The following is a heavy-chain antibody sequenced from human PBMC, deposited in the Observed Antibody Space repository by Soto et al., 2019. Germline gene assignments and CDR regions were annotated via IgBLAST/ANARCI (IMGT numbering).Heavy chain of an antibody. CDR3: AKKVSGGSRKPIDY. CDR2: ISGSGGST. CDR1: GFTFSSYA. V-gene: IGHV3-23*01. Sequence: GGSLRLSCAASGFTFSSYAMSWVRQAPGKGLEWVSAISGSGGSTYYADSVKGRFTISRDNSKNTLYLQMNSLRAEDTAVYYCAKKVSGGSRKPIDYWGQGTLVTVSS. J-gene: IGHJ4*02. D-gene: IGHD2-15*01.